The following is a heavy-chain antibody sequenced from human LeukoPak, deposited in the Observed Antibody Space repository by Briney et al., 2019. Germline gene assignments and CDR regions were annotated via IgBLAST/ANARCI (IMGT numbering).Heavy chain of an antibody. J-gene: IGHJ4*02. D-gene: IGHD7-27*01. CDR3: ARRGDNWGFFDY. Sequence: GGSLRLSCAASGFTFSSYGMHWVRQAPGKGLEWVAFIRYDGSNKYYADSVKGRFTISRGNSKNTLHLQMNSLRVEDTAVYYCARRGDNWGFFDYWGQGTLVTVSS. CDR2: IRYDGSNK. CDR1: GFTFSSYG. V-gene: IGHV3-30*02.